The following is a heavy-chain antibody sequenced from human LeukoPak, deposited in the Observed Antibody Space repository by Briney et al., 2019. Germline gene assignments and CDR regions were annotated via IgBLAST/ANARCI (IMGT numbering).Heavy chain of an antibody. J-gene: IGHJ3*02. CDR1: GVSISSYF. Sequence: SQTLSLTCTVSGVSISSYFWSWIRPPAGKGLEWIGHIYTSGTTNYNPPLKSRVTISVDKSKNQFSLKLTSVTAADTAVYYCARIGDDYSFDKWGQGTMVTVSS. V-gene: IGHV4-4*07. D-gene: IGHD2-21*02. CDR3: ARIGDDYSFDK. CDR2: IYTSGTT.